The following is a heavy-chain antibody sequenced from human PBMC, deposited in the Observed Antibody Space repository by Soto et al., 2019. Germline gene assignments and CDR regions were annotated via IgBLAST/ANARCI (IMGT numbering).Heavy chain of an antibody. V-gene: IGHV3-72*01. CDR2: MRDKANSYTT. CDR3: ARGDDYNDGVYAADI. D-gene: IGHD2-8*01. Sequence: DVQMVESGGGLVQPGRSLKLSCAASGFTFSDHYMDWVRQAPGKGLEWVGRMRDKANSYTTEYASSVKGRFTISRDDSKTYLDLKMNSLKAEDAAVYDCARGDDYNDGVYAADIGGQGTMVTVSS. J-gene: IGHJ3*02. CDR1: GFTFSDHY.